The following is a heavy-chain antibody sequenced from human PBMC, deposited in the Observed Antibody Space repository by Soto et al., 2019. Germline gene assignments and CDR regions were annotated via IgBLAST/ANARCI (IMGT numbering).Heavy chain of an antibody. CDR3: ARSTSNRGYYYDSSGYYYYYGMDV. CDR2: IIPILGIA. J-gene: IGHJ6*02. V-gene: IGHV1-69*10. D-gene: IGHD3-22*01. Sequence: ASVKVSCKASGGTFSSYAISWVRQAPGQGLEWMGGIIPILGIANYAQKFQGRVTITADKSTSTAYMELSSLRSEDTAVYYCARSTSNRGYYYDSSGYYYYYGMDVWGQGTTVTVSS. CDR1: GGTFSSYA.